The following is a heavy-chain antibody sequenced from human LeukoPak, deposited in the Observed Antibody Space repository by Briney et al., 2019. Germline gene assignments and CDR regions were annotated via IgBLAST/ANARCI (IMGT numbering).Heavy chain of an antibody. CDR2: ISSSSSYI. Sequence: GRSLRLSCAASGFTFSSYSMNWVRQAPGKGLEWVSSISSSSSYIYYADSVKGRFTISRDNAKNSLYLQMNSLRAEDTAVYYCASTYSSSWYNWFDPWGQGTLVTVSS. D-gene: IGHD6-13*01. CDR1: GFTFSSYS. CDR3: ASTYSSSWYNWFDP. V-gene: IGHV3-21*01. J-gene: IGHJ5*02.